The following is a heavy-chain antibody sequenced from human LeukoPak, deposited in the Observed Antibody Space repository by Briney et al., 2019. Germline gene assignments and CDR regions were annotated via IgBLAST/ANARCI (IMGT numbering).Heavy chain of an antibody. CDR2: ISSSSGYI. D-gene: IGHD5-18*01. J-gene: IGHJ4*02. V-gene: IGHV3-21*01. CDR3: AIGPYSYGYEDY. Sequence: GGSLRLSCAASGFTFSSYSMNWVRQAPGKGLEWVSSISSSSGYIYYADSVKGRFTISRDNAKNSLYLQMNSLRAEDTAVYYCAIGPYSYGYEDYWGQGTLVTVSS. CDR1: GFTFSSYS.